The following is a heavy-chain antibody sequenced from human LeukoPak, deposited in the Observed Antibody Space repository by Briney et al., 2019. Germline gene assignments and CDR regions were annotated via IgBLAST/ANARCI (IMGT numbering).Heavy chain of an antibody. D-gene: IGHD5/OR15-5a*01. J-gene: IGHJ1*01. Sequence: SETLSLTCTISGDSIDPYSWSWIRQPPGKGVEWIGYISHIGTIKYNTSLMSRVSMGLDKPNNEFSLSLRSVTATDTALYFCARHQGSTVFNYWGRGVPVIVSS. CDR2: ISHIGTI. CDR1: GDSIDPYS. V-gene: IGHV4-59*08. CDR3: ARHQGSTVFNY.